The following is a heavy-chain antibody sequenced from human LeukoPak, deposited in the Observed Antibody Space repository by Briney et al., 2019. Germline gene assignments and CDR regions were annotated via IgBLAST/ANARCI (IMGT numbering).Heavy chain of an antibody. J-gene: IGHJ4*02. Sequence: GASVKVSCKASGGTFSSYAISWVRQAPGQGLEWMGGIIPIFGTANYAQKFQGRVTITADKSTSTAYMELSSLRSEDTAVYYCARVRYSGSYSPDYWGQGTLVTVSS. CDR2: IIPIFGTA. V-gene: IGHV1-69*06. CDR1: GGTFSSYA. D-gene: IGHD1-26*01. CDR3: ARVRYSGSYSPDY.